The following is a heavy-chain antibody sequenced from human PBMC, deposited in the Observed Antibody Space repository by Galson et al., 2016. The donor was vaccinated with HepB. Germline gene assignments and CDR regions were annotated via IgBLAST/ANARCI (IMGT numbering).Heavy chain of an antibody. Sequence: PALVKPTQTLTLTCTFSGFSLSTSGMCVSWIRRPPGKALEWLALIGWDDDKYYSTSLKTRLTISKDTSKNQVVLTMTNMDPVDTATYYCTRSSRGSASGLSSWGQGTLVTVSS. J-gene: IGHJ4*02. CDR1: GFSLSTSGMC. CDR3: TRSSRGSASGLSS. CDR2: IGWDDDK. D-gene: IGHD3-22*01. V-gene: IGHV2-70*01.